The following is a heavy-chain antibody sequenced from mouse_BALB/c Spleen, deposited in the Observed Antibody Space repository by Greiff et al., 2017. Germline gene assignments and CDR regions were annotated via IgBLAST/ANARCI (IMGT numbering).Heavy chain of an antibody. CDR2: ISIYYDNT. CDR1: GYTFTDYA. Sequence: QVQLQQSGPELVRPGESVKISCKGSGYTFTDYAMHWVKQSHAKGLEWIGVISIYYDNTNYNQKFKGKATMTVDKSSSTAYMELARLTSEDSAIYYCARGYYYGSSYAYYYAMDYWGQGTSVTVSS. V-gene: IGHV1-67*01. D-gene: IGHD1-1*01. J-gene: IGHJ4*01. CDR3: ARGYYYGSSYAYYYAMDY.